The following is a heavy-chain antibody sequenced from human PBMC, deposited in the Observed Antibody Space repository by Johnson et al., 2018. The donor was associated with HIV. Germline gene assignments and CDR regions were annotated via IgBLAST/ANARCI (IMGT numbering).Heavy chain of an antibody. D-gene: IGHD2-2*02. J-gene: IGHJ3*02. CDR3: AREKYTIHAFDI. CDR1: GLTFSSFG. CDR2: ISYDGSNK. V-gene: IGHV3-30*19. Sequence: QVQLVESGGGVVQPGRSLRLACAASGLTFSSFGMHWVRQAPGKGLEWVAVISYDGSNKYYADSVKGRFTISRDNSKNTLYLQMNSLRAEDTAVYYCAREKYTIHAFDIWGQGTMVTVSS.